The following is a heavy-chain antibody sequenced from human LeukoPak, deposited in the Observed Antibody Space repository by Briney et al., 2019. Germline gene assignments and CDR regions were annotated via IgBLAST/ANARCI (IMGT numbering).Heavy chain of an antibody. D-gene: IGHD3-9*01. CDR3: ARGHYDISTGYYEDNWFDP. CDR1: GDSVSSNSAA. CDR2: TYYRSKWYN. J-gene: IGHJ5*02. Sequence: SQTLSLTCAISGDSVSSNSAAWNWIRQSPSRGLEWLGRTYYRSKWYNDYAVSVKSRITINPDTSKNQFSLQLNSVTPEDTAVYYCARGHYDISTGYYEDNWFDPWGQGTLVTVSS. V-gene: IGHV6-1*01.